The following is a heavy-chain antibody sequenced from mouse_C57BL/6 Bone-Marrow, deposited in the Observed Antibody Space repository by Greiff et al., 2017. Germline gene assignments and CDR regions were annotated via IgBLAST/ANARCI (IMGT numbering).Heavy chain of an antibody. CDR3: ARFAY. CDR1: GFTFSSYG. J-gene: IGHJ3*01. Sequence: EVKLMESGGDLVKPGGSLKLSCAASGFTFSSYGMSWVRQTPDKRLEWVATISSGGSYTYYPDSVKGRFTISRDNAKNTLYLQMSSLKSEDTAMYYCARFAYWGQETLVTVSA. CDR2: ISSGGSYT. V-gene: IGHV5-6*01.